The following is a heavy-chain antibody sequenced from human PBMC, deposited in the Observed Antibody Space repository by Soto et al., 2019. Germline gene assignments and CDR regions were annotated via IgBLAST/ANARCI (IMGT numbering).Heavy chain of an antibody. Sequence: QIYLVQSGAEVKKPGASVKVSCKASGYTFTSYGIIWVRQAPGQGLEWMGWINTKNGNTHYAQKLRGRXXMTTDTSTTTAYMELRSLRTDDTAVYFCARDQAPYSKGWYYWGQGTLVTVSS. CDR1: GYTFTSYG. D-gene: IGHD6-19*01. V-gene: IGHV1-18*01. CDR3: ARDQAPYSKGWYY. J-gene: IGHJ4*02. CDR2: INTKNGNT.